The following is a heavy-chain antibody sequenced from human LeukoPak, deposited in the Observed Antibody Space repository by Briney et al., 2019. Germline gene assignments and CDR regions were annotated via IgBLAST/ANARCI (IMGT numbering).Heavy chain of an antibody. Sequence: GGSLRLSCAASGFTFSNYGMHWVRQAPGKGLVWVSRINSDGSSITYADSVKGRFTISRDNAKNTLYLQMNSLRVEDTAVYYCAREGRVSGYDFDCWGQGTLVTVSS. CDR1: GFTFSNYG. D-gene: IGHD5-12*01. J-gene: IGHJ4*02. CDR2: INSDGSSI. V-gene: IGHV3-74*03. CDR3: AREGRVSGYDFDC.